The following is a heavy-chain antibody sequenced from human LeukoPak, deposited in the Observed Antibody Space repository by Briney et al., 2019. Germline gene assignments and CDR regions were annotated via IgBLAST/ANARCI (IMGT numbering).Heavy chain of an antibody. Sequence: GGSLRLSCVASGFTFSSYEMNWVRQAPGKGLEWVSYISSGSTIYDADSVKGRFTISRDNAKNSLYLQMNSLRAEDTAVYYCARGGYDFWSGYPMVDPWGQGTLVTVSS. CDR1: GFTFSSYE. D-gene: IGHD3-3*01. V-gene: IGHV3-48*03. CDR3: ARGGYDFWSGYPMVDP. CDR2: ISSGSTI. J-gene: IGHJ5*02.